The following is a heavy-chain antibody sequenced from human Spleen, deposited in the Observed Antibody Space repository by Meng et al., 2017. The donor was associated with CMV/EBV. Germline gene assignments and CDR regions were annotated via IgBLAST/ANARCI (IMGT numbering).Heavy chain of an antibody. CDR3: AHRVGIVVLPAEYPSDLNWFDP. D-gene: IGHD2-2*01. CDR2: IYWNDDK. V-gene: IGHV2-5*01. CDR1: GVG. Sequence: GVGVGWIRQHPGKALEWLAIIYWNDDKRYIPYLKTRLTITKDTSQNQVVLIMTNMDPVDTATYYCAHRVGIVVLPAEYPSDLNWFDPWGQGTLVTVSS. J-gene: IGHJ5*02.